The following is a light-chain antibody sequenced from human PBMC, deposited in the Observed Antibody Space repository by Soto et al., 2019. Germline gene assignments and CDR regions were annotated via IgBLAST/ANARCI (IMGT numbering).Light chain of an antibody. Sequence: QSVLTQPPSASGTPGQRVTISCSGSSSNIGSNYVYWYQQLPGPAPKLLIYRNNQRPSGVPDRFSGSKSGTSASLAISGLRSEDGADYYCAAWDDSLSGPGVFGGGTKLTVL. CDR3: AAWDDSLSGPGV. CDR2: RNN. V-gene: IGLV1-47*01. CDR1: SSNIGSNY. J-gene: IGLJ3*02.